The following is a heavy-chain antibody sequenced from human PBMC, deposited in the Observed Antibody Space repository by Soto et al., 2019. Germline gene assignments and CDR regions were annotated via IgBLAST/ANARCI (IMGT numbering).Heavy chain of an antibody. D-gene: IGHD4-17*01. J-gene: IGHJ6*02. Sequence: QLQLQESGSGLVKPSQTLSLTCAVSGGSISSGGYSWSWIRQPPGKGLEWIGYIYHSGSTYYNPSLKSRVTIXVXRXXNQFSLKLSSVTAADTAVYSCARAHYGDYGYGMDVWGQGTTVTVSS. V-gene: IGHV4-30-2*01. CDR2: IYHSGST. CDR3: ARAHYGDYGYGMDV. CDR1: GGSISSGGYS.